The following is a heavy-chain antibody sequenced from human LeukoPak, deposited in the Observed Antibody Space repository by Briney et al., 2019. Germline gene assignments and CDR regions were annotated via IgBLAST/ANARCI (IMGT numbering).Heavy chain of an antibody. CDR2: VHYSGST. CDR1: GVSIFSYY. Sequence: SETLSLTCSVSGVSIFSYYWTWIRQPPGKGLEWIGYVHYSGSTNYNPSLKSRVTISVDTSKSQFSLKLSSVTAADTAVYYCATGRSIRYFDYWGQGTLLTVSS. V-gene: IGHV4-59*08. D-gene: IGHD3-9*01. J-gene: IGHJ4*02. CDR3: ATGRSIRYFDY.